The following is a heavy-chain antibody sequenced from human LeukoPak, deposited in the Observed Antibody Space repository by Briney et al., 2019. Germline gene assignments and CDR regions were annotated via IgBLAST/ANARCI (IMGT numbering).Heavy chain of an antibody. CDR3: ARDQIMDQLLYGDYYYGMDV. V-gene: IGHV1-18*01. CDR2: ISAYIANT. Sequence: ASVKVSCKASGYTFTGYGISWVRQAPGQGLEWVGSISAYIANTNYAQKLQGRVTMTTDTSTSTAYMELRSLRSDDTAVYYCARDQIMDQLLYGDYYYGMDVWGQGTTVTVSS. CDR1: GYTFTGYG. D-gene: IGHD2-2*02. J-gene: IGHJ6*02.